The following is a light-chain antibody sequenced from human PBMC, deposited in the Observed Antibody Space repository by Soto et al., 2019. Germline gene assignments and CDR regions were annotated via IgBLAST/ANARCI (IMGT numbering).Light chain of an antibody. CDR1: QTISSW. CDR2: KAS. V-gene: IGKV1-5*03. Sequence: DIQMTQSPSTVSGSVGDRVTITCLAIQTISSWLSWYQQKPGKAPKLLMYKASTLKSGVPSRFRGSGSGTEFTLTISSLQPDDFETYYCQHYNSYSEAFGQGTKVDIK. CDR3: QHYNSYSEA. J-gene: IGKJ1*01.